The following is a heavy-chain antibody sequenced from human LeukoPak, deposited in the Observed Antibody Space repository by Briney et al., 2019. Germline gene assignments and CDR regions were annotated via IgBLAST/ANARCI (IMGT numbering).Heavy chain of an antibody. J-gene: IGHJ4*02. V-gene: IGHV4-31*03. CDR3: ATLGEYYDSSGYYYN. D-gene: IGHD3-22*01. CDR1: GGSISSGGYY. Sequence: SETLSLTCTVSGGSISSGGYYWSWIRQHPGKGLEWIGYIYYSGSTYYNPSLKSRVTISVDSSKNQFSLKLTSVTAADTAVYYCATLGEYYDSSGYYYNWGQGTLVTVSS. CDR2: IYYSGST.